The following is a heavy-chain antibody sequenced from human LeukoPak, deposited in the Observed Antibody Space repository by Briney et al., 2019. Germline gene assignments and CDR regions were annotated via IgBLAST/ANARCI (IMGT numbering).Heavy chain of an antibody. CDR3: TRAPHNYDFWSGYSLYYYYYGIDV. J-gene: IGHJ6*02. V-gene: IGHV3-49*04. D-gene: IGHD3-3*01. CDR2: IRSKAYGGTT. CDR1: GFTFTSYA. Sequence: GGSLRLSCAASGFTFTSYAMSWVRQAPGKGLEWVGFIRSKAYGGTTEYAASVKGRFTISRDDSKSIAYLQMNSLKTEDTAVYYCTRAPHNYDFWSGYSLYYYYYGIDVWGQGTTVTVSS.